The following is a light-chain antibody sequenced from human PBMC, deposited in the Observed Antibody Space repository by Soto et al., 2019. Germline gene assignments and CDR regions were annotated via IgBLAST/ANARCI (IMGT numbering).Light chain of an antibody. CDR1: QSVSSN. CDR3: QQYKNWPQT. Sequence: EIVMTQSPATLSVSPGERATLSCRASQSVSSNLAWYQQKPGQAPWLLIYGASTRATGIPARFSGSGSGTEFTLTISSLQSEDFAVYYCQQYKNWPQTFGQGTKV. CDR2: GAS. J-gene: IGKJ1*01. V-gene: IGKV3-15*01.